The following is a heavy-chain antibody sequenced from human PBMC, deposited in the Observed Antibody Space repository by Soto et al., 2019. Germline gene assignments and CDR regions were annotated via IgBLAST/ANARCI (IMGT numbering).Heavy chain of an antibody. Sequence: QVQLQESGPGLLKPSQTLSLTCTVSGGSISSRDYYWSWIRQPPGKGLEWIGYIYYSGSTYYNPSLKSRVTISVDTSKNQFSLKLSSVTAAATAVYYCAAYCGGDCSKFDYWGQGTLVTVSS. D-gene: IGHD2-21*02. CDR3: AAYCGGDCSKFDY. CDR2: IYYSGST. J-gene: IGHJ4*02. CDR1: GGSISSRDYY. V-gene: IGHV4-30-4*01.